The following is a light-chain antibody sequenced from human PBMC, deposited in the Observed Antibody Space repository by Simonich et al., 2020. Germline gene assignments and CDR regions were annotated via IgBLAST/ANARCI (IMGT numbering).Light chain of an antibody. J-gene: IGLJ2*01. V-gene: IGLV2-14*03. CDR2: DVS. CDR3: SSYTSSSTVV. Sequence: QSALTQPASVSGSPGQSITISCTGTSSDVGGYNYVSWYQQHPSKAPKLMIYDVSNPPSGVSNRFSGSNSGNPASLTISGLQAEDEADYYCSSYTSSSTVVFGGGTKLTVL. CDR1: SSDVGGYNY.